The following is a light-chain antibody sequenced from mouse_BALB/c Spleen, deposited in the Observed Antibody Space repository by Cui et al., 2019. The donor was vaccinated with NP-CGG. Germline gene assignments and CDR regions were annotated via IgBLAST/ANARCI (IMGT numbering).Light chain of an antibody. CDR2: GTK. Sequence: QAVLTQESALTTSPGETVTLTCRSSTGAVTTSNYANWVQEKPDHLFTGLIGGTKNRAPGVPARFSGSLIGDEAALTITGAQTEDEAIYFCALWYSNHWVFGGGTKLTVL. CDR3: ALWYSNHWV. V-gene: IGLV1*01. CDR1: TGAVTTSNY. J-gene: IGLJ1*01.